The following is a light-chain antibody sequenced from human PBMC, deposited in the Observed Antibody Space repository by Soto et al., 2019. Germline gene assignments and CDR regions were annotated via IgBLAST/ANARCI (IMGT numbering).Light chain of an antibody. V-gene: IGLV1-51*01. CDR2: DNN. J-gene: IGLJ1*01. CDR3: GTWDSSLSAGGV. Sequence: QSVLTQPPSVPAAPGQKVTISCSGSSSNIGNNYVSWYQQLPGTAPKLLIYDNNKRPSGIPDRFSGSKSSTSATLGITGLQTGDEADYYCGTWDSSLSAGGVFGTGTKGTVL. CDR1: SSNIGNNY.